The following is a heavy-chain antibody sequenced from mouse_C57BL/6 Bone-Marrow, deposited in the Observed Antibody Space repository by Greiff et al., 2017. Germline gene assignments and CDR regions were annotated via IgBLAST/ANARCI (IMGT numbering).Heavy chain of an antibody. J-gene: IGHJ4*01. CDR3: ARGRTCESRYYAMDY. D-gene: IGHD1-1*01. CDR2: INPSNGGT. CDR1: GYTFTSYW. V-gene: IGHV1-53*01. Sequence: QVQLQQPGTELVKPGASVKLSCKASGYTFTSYWMHWVKQRPGQGLEWIGNINPSNGGTNYNEKFKSKATLTVDKSSSTAYMQLSSLTSEDSAVXDGARGRTCESRYYAMDYWGQGTSVTVSS.